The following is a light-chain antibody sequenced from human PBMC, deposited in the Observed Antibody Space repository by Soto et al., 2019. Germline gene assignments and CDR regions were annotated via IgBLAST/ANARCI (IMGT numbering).Light chain of an antibody. CDR1: SSNIGAGYD. CDR2: GNS. Sequence: QLLLTQPPSVSGAPGQRVTISCTGSSSNIGAGYDVHWYQQLPGTAPKLLMYGNSNRPSGVPDRFSGSKSGTSASLAITGLQAEDEADYYCQSYDSSLRGVVFGGGTKLTVL. CDR3: QSYDSSLRGVV. J-gene: IGLJ2*01. V-gene: IGLV1-40*01.